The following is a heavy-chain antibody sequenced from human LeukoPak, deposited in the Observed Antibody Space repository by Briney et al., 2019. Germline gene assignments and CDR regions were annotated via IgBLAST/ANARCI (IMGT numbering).Heavy chain of an antibody. CDR2: INQDGSNK. J-gene: IGHJ4*02. CDR1: GFTVSSNY. CDR3: ARVPVVVVPAGFDY. D-gene: IGHD2-15*01. V-gene: IGHV3-7*04. Sequence: GGSLRLSCAASGFTVSSNYMRWVRQAPGKGLGWVANINQDGSNKYYVASVKGRFTISRDNAKNSLYLQMNSLRADDTAVYYCARVPVVVVPAGFDYWGQGTLVTVSS.